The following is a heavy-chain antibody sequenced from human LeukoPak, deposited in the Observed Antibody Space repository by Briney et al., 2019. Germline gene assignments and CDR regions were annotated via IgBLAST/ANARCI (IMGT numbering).Heavy chain of an antibody. D-gene: IGHD6-13*01. V-gene: IGHV4-59*04. CDR3: ARLAAAGNDY. CDR1: GGSISSYY. CDR2: IYYSGST. J-gene: IGHJ4*02. Sequence: SETLSLTCTVSGGSISSYYWSWIRQPPGKGLEWIGYIYYSGSTYYNPSLKSRVTISVDTSKNQFSLKLSSVTAADTAVYYCARLAAAGNDYWGQGTLVTVSS.